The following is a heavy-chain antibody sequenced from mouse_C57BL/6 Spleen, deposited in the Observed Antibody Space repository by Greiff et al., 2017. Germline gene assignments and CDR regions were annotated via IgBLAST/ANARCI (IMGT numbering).Heavy chain of an antibody. CDR3: ARKLYYGSSSWYFDV. CDR1: GYTFTDYY. V-gene: IGHV1-19*01. Sequence: EVQLQQSGPVLVKPGASVKMSCKASGYTFTDYYMNWVKQSHGKSLEWIGVINPYNGGTSYNQKFKGKATLTVDKSSSTAYMELNSLTSEDSAVYYGARKLYYGSSSWYFDVWGTGTTVTVAS. CDR2: INPYNGGT. D-gene: IGHD1-1*01. J-gene: IGHJ1*03.